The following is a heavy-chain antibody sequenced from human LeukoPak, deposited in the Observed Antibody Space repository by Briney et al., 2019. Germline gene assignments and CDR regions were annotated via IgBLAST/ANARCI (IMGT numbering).Heavy chain of an antibody. Sequence: SETLSLTCAVYGGSFSGYYWSWIRQPPGKGLEWIGEINHSGSTNYNPSLKSRVTISVDTSKNQFSLKLSSVTAADTAVYYCARVFSRHDFWSGYPGNWFDPWGQGTLVTVSS. CDR1: GGSFSGYY. V-gene: IGHV4-34*01. D-gene: IGHD3-3*01. CDR2: INHSGST. J-gene: IGHJ5*02. CDR3: ARVFSRHDFWSGYPGNWFDP.